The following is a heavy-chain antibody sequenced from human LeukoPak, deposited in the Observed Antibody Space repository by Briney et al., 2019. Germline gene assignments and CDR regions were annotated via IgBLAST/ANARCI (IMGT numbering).Heavy chain of an antibody. V-gene: IGHV3-20*04. D-gene: IGHD1-26*01. J-gene: IGHJ3*02. CDR3: ARFVDSGRLLNAFDI. CDR2: INWNGGST. Sequence: PGGSLRLYCAASGFTFDDYGMSWVRQAQGHGLEGVSGINWNGGSTGYAVSVKGRFTISRDNAKNSLYLQMNSLRAEDTALYYCARFVDSGRLLNAFDIWGQGKMVTVSS. CDR1: GFTFDDYG.